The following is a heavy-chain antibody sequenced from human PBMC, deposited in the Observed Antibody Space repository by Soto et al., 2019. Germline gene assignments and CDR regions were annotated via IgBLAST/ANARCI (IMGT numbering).Heavy chain of an antibody. D-gene: IGHD3-9*01. Sequence: PGGSLRLSCAASEFTFDDSAMHLVRQAPGKGLECVSGITGNSDIRVYEDSVKGRFTISRDNAKNSLYLQMNSLRPEDTALYYCARRTPDWPFAIWGQGTMVTVSS. V-gene: IGHV3-9*01. J-gene: IGHJ3*02. CDR3: ARRTPDWPFAI. CDR2: ITGNSDIR. CDR1: EFTFDDSA.